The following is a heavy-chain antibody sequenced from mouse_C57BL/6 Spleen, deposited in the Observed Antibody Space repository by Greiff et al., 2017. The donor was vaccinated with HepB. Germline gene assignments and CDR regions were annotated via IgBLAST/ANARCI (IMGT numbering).Heavy chain of an antibody. D-gene: IGHD2-10*02. CDR3: ARLYGNYVYFDY. CDR2: ISSDGSYT. J-gene: IGHJ2*01. CDR1: GFTFSSYG. Sequence: EVMLVEPGGDLVKPGGSLKLSCAASGFTFSSYGMSWVRQTPDKRLEWVATISSDGSYTYYPDSVKGRFTISRDNAKNTLYLQMSSLKSEDTAMYYCARLYGNYVYFDYWGQGTTLTDAS. V-gene: IGHV5-6*02.